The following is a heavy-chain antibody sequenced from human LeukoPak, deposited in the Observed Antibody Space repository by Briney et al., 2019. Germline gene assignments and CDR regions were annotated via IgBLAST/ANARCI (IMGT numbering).Heavy chain of an antibody. J-gene: IGHJ4*01. CDR3: ARGPDCGDYFDY. Sequence: SVKVSCKASGGTFSSYAISWVRQAPGQGLEWMGRIIPILGTANYAQKFQGRVTITADKSTSTAYTELSSLRSEDTAVYYCARGPDCGDYFDYWGHGTLVTVSS. CDR2: IIPILGTA. V-gene: IGHV1-69*06. D-gene: IGHD4-17*01. CDR1: GGTFSSYA.